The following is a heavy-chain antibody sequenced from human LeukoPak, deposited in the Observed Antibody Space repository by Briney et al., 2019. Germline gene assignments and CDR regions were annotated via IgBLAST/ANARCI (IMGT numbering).Heavy chain of an antibody. CDR1: GFTFNDYY. CDR2: INIGGTNT. V-gene: IGHV3-11*01. Sequence: GGSLRLSCAASGFTFNDYYMSWIRQAPGKGLEWLSYINIGGTNTHYADSMKGRFTISSDNAKKSLYLEMNNLGAEDTAVYYCATDGAGFDTWGQGVLVTVSS. CDR3: ATDGAGFDT. J-gene: IGHJ5*02.